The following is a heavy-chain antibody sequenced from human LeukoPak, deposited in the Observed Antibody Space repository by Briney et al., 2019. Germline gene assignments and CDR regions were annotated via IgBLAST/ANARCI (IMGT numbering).Heavy chain of an antibody. J-gene: IGHJ5*02. D-gene: IGHD3-10*01. Sequence: SETLSLTCTVSGGSISSGRYYWNWIRQPAGKGLEWIGRIYTSGSTNYNPSLKSRITISVDTSKNQFSLKLSSVTAADTAVYYCARGAITMVRGVTLEYNWFDPWGQGTLVTVSS. CDR1: GGSISSGRYY. CDR2: IYTSGST. CDR3: ARGAITMVRGVTLEYNWFDP. V-gene: IGHV4-61*02.